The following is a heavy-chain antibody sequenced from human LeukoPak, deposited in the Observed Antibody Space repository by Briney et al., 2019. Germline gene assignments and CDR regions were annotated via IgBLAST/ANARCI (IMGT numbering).Heavy chain of an antibody. V-gene: IGHV3-23*01. J-gene: IGHJ4*02. CDR1: GFTFSSYA. CDR3: AKVNAPHYYDSSAHGVY. CDR2: ISGSGGST. D-gene: IGHD3-22*01. Sequence: GGSLRLSCAASGFTFSSYAMSWVRQAPGKGLEWVSAISGSGGSTYYADSVKGRFTISRDNSKNTLYLQMNSLRAEDTAVYYCAKVNAPHYYDSSAHGVYWGQGTLVTVSS.